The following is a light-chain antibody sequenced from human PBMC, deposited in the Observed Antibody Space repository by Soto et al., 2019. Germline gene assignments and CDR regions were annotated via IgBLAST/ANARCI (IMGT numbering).Light chain of an antibody. CDR2: KAS. CDR3: QQYNSYSAT. CDR1: QSIGNW. Sequence: DLQMTQSPSTLSASVGDRVTITCRASQSIGNWLAWYQQKPGKAPKLLIYKASSLQSGVPSRFSGSGSGTEFTLTINSLQPDDFASYYCQQYNSYSATFGQGPKV. V-gene: IGKV1-5*03. J-gene: IGKJ1*01.